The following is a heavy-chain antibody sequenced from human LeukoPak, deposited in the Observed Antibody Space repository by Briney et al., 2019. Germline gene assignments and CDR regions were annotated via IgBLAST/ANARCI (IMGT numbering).Heavy chain of an antibody. D-gene: IGHD3/OR15-3a*01. V-gene: IGHV4-38-2*02. CDR2: IYHSGST. J-gene: IGHJ5*02. Sequence: SETLSLTCTVSGYSISSGYYWGWIRQPPGKGLEWIGSIYHSGSTYYNPSLKSRVTISVDTSKNQFSLKLSSVTAAVTAVYYCARVHPIWTGTNWFDPWGQGTLVTVSS. CDR3: ARVHPIWTGTNWFDP. CDR1: GYSISSGYY.